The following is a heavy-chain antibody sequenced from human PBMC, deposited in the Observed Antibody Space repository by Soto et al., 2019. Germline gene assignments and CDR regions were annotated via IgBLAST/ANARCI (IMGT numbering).Heavy chain of an antibody. CDR2: IYYSGST. V-gene: IGHV4-59*08. CDR1: GGSISSYY. D-gene: IGHD3-10*01. Sequence: QVQLQESGPGLVKPSETLSLTCTVSGGSISSYYWSWIRQPPGKGLEWIGYIYYSGSTNYNPSLNSRVTLQVDTSKTQFSLKMNSMTAADTAVYYCARHNYGSGSTYFDYWGQGTLVTVSS. J-gene: IGHJ4*02. CDR3: ARHNYGSGSTYFDY.